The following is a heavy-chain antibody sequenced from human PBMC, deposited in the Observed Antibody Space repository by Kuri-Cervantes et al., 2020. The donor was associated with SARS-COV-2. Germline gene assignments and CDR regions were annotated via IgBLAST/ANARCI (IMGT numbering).Heavy chain of an antibody. V-gene: IGHV3-53*05. D-gene: IGHD2-21*01. CDR2: IYSGGST. Sequence: GESLKISCAASGFTVSSNYMSWVCQAPGKGLEWVSVIYSGGSTYYADSVKGRFTISRDNSKNTLYLQMNSLRAEDTAVYYCARVSCGGDCYSGYYYYYYMDVWGKGTTVTVSS. CDR1: GFTVSSNY. J-gene: IGHJ6*03. CDR3: ARVSCGGDCYSGYYYYYYMDV.